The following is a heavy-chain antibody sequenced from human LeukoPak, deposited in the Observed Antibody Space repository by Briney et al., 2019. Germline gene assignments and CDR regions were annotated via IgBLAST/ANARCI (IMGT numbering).Heavy chain of an antibody. CDR2: ISYDGSNK. V-gene: IGHV3-30*18. J-gene: IGHJ6*02. D-gene: IGHD3-3*01. CDR1: GFTFSSYG. CDR3: AKDLYDFWSGYSPSASYYYYGMDV. Sequence: GGSLRLSRAASGFTFSSYGMHWVRQAPGKGLEWVAVISYDGSNKYYADSVKGRFTISRDNSKNTLYLQMNSLRAEDTAVYYCAKDLYDFWSGYSPSASYYYYGMDVWGQGTTVTVSS.